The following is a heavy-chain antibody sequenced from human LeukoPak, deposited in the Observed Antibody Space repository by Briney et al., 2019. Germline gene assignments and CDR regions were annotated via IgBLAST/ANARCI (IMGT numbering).Heavy chain of an antibody. Sequence: ASVKVSCKASGYTFTSYDINWVRQATGQGLEWMGWMNPNSGNTGYAQKFQGRVTMTRNTSISTAYMELSSLRSEDTAVYYCARGLVSLGRRGSDDYWGRGTLVTVSS. CDR1: GYTFTSYD. CDR2: MNPNSGNT. V-gene: IGHV1-8*01. D-gene: IGHD3-16*01. CDR3: ARGLVSLGRRGSDDY. J-gene: IGHJ4*02.